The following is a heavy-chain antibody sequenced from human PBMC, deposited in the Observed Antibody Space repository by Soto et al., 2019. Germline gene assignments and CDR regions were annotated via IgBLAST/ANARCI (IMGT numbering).Heavy chain of an antibody. Sequence: SETLSLTCAVYGGSFSGYYWSWIRQPPGKGLEWIGEINHSGSTNYNPARKRRVTISVDTSRNQFSLRLSSVTAADKAVYYCATLPDCSGGSCSYPGPAGFDYWGQGTLVTVSS. J-gene: IGHJ4*02. CDR2: INHSGST. V-gene: IGHV4-34*01. CDR1: GGSFSGYY. D-gene: IGHD2-15*01. CDR3: ATLPDCSGGSCSYPGPAGFDY.